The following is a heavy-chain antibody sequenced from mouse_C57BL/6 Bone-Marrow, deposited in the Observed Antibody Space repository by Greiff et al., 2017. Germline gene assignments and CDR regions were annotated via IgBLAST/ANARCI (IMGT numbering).Heavy chain of an antibody. CDR2: IDPSDSYT. J-gene: IGHJ3*01. D-gene: IGHD2-5*01. Sequence: QVQLQHPGAELVRPGTSVKLSCKASGYTFTSYWMHWVKQRPGQGLEWIGVIDPSDSYTNYNQKFKGKATLTVDTSSSTAYMQLSSLTSEDSAVYYCARDLKSNSFAYWGQGTLVTVSA. CDR1: GYTFTSYW. V-gene: IGHV1-59*01. CDR3: ARDLKSNSFAY.